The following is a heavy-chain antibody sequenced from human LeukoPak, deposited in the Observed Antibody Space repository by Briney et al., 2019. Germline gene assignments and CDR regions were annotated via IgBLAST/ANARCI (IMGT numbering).Heavy chain of an antibody. CDR1: GFTFSSYA. J-gene: IGHJ4*02. V-gene: IGHV3-23*01. CDR2: ISGSGGST. Sequence: GGSLRLSCAASGFTFSSYAMSWVRQAPGKGLEWVSAISGSGGSTYYADSVKGRFTISRDNSKNTLYLQMNSLRAEDTAVYYCARDQSGIRYFDWLLSDDWGQGTLVTVSS. D-gene: IGHD3-9*01. CDR3: ARDQSGIRYFDWLLSDD.